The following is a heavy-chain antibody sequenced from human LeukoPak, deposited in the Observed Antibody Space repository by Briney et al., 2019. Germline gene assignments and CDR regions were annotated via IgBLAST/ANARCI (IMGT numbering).Heavy chain of an antibody. Sequence: GGSLRLSCAASGFTFSNAWMSWVRQAPGKGLEWVGRIKSKTDGGTTDYAAPVKGRFTISRDDSKNTLYLQMNSLKTEDTAVYYCTTDSPLYYYYGMDVWGQGTTVTVSS. CDR3: TTDSPLYYYYGMDV. D-gene: IGHD1-14*01. CDR1: GFTFSNAW. V-gene: IGHV3-15*01. CDR2: IKSKTDGGTT. J-gene: IGHJ6*02.